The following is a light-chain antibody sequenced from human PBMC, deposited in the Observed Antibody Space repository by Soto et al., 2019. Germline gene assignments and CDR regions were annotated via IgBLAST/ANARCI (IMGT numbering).Light chain of an antibody. Sequence: IALTQSPATLSLSQGERATLSCGARQSVSSSDLARYQQKPGLAPRLLIYDASSRATGIPDRFSGSGSGTDFTLTISRLEPEDFAVYYCQQYGSSGTFGQGTKVDIK. CDR1: QSVSSSD. CDR3: QQYGSSGT. V-gene: IGKV3D-20*01. J-gene: IGKJ1*01. CDR2: DAS.